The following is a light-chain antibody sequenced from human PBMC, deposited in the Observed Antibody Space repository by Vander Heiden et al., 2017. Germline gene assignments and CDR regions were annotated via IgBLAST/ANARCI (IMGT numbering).Light chain of an antibody. J-gene: IGLJ1*01. CDR3: SSYTSSSSYV. CDR2: DVS. CDR1: SSAVGGYNY. V-gene: IGLV2-14*01. Sequence: QSALTQPASVSGSPGQSITLSCTGTSSAVGGYNYVSWYQQHPGKAPKLMIYDVSNRPSGVSNRFSGSKSGNTASLTISGLQAEDEADYYCSSYTSSSSYVFGTGTKVTVL.